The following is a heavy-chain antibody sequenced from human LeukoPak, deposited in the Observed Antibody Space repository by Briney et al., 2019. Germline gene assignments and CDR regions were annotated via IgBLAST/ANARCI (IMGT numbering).Heavy chain of an antibody. V-gene: IGHV4-61*01. Sequence: SETLSLTCTVSGGSISSGSYYWSWIRQPPGKGLEWIGYIYYSGSTNYNPSLKSRVTISVDTSKNQFSLKLSSVTAADTAVYYCARAGYDFWSGSRWFDPWGQGTLVTVSS. CDR2: IYYSGST. CDR3: ARAGYDFWSGSRWFDP. J-gene: IGHJ5*02. CDR1: GGSISSGSYY. D-gene: IGHD3-3*01.